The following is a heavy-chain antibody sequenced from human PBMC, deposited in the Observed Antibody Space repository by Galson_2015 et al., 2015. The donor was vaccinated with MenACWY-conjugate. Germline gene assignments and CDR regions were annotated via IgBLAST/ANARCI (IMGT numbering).Heavy chain of an antibody. CDR1: GGSFSGYY. D-gene: IGHD3-16*01. Sequence: ETLSLTCAVYGGSFSGYYWSWIRQPPGKGLEWIGEINHSGSTNYNPSLKSRVTISVDTSKNQFSLKLSSVTAADTAVYYCARGNPRLRDTFSQDNQTRNFYYWGQGTLVTGSS. CDR3: ARGNPRLRDTFSQDNQTRNFYY. CDR2: INHSGST. V-gene: IGHV4-34*01. J-gene: IGHJ4*02.